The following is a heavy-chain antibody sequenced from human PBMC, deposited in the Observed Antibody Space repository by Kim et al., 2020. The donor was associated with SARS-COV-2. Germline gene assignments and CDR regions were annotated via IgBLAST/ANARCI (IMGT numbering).Heavy chain of an antibody. CDR2: IRSNAYGGTT. Sequence: GGSLRLSCTGSGFTFGDYAMSWFRQAPGKGLEWVGFIRSNAYGGTTEYGASAKGRFTVSRDDSKSIAYLQMNSLKIEDTGVYYCTRDRPPPGGGNSEYWGQGSLVIVSS. V-gene: IGHV3-49*03. J-gene: IGHJ4*02. D-gene: IGHD5-12*01. CDR1: GFTFGDYA. CDR3: TRDRPPPGGGNSEY.